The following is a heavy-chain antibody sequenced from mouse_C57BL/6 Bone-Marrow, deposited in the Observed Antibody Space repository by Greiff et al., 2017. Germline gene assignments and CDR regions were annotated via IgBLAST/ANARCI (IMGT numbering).Heavy chain of an antibody. Sequence: EVHLVESGPELVKPGDSVKISCKASGYSFTGYFMNWVMQSHGKSLEWIGRINPYNGDTFYNQKFKGKATLTVDKSSSTAHMELRSLTSEDSAVYYCARLRYYGSSYYYAMDYWGQGTLVTVSA. D-gene: IGHD1-1*01. CDR2: INPYNGDT. V-gene: IGHV1-20*01. CDR3: ARLRYYGSSYYYAMDY. J-gene: IGHJ3*01. CDR1: GYSFTGYF.